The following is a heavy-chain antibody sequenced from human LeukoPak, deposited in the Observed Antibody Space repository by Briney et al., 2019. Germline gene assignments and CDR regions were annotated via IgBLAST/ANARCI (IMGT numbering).Heavy chain of an antibody. D-gene: IGHD3-3*01. V-gene: IGHV4-39*01. J-gene: IGHJ5*02. CDR3: ARSYHERITIFGVVIGRFDP. CDR1: GGSISSSSYY. CDR2: IYYSGST. Sequence: SETLSLTCTVSGGSISSSSYYWGWIRQPPGKGLEWIGSIYYSGSTYYNPSLKSRVTISVDTSKNQFSLKLSSVTAADTAVYYCARSYHERITIFGVVIGRFDPWGQGTLVTVSS.